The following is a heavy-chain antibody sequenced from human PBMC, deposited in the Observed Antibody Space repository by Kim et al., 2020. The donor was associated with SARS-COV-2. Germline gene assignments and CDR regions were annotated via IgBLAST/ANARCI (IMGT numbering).Heavy chain of an antibody. J-gene: IGHJ4*02. D-gene: IGHD4-4*01. CDR1: GFTFSSYS. CDR3: ASLDDYSNYGALDY. V-gene: IGHV3-21*01. CDR2: ISSSSSYI. Sequence: GGSLRLSCAASGFTFSSYSMNWVRQAPGKGLEWVSSISSSSSYIYYADSVKGRFTISRDNAKNSLYLQMNSLRAEDTAVYYCASLDDYSNYGALDYWGQGTLVTVSS.